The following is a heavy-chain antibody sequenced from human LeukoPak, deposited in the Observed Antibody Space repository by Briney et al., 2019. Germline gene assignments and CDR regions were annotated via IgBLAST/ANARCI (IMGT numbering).Heavy chain of an antibody. CDR2: TYHSGST. J-gene: IGHJ4*02. CDR1: GGSISSGGYS. CDR3: ARAWADLTGAVFDY. D-gene: IGHD1-26*01. V-gene: IGHV4-30-2*01. Sequence: SQTLSLTCAVSGGSISSGGYSWSWIRQPPGKGLEWIGYTYHSGSTYYNPSLKSRVTISVDRSKNQFSLKLSSVTAADTAVYYCARAWADLTGAVFDYWGQGTLVTVSS.